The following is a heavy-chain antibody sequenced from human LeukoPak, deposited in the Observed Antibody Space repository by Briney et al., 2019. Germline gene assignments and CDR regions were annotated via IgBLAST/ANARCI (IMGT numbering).Heavy chain of an antibody. J-gene: IGHJ5*02. Sequence: SETLSLTCTVSAPFISSYYWSWIRQPPGKGLEWIGYIYYSVTTNYNLSLKSRVTISVDTSKNQFSLKLSSEDATDTAVYYCARGGGNSGSATDRWGQGTLVTVSS. CDR2: IYYSVTT. D-gene: IGHD5-12*01. CDR1: APFISSYY. V-gene: IGHV4-59*12. CDR3: ARGGGNSGSATDR.